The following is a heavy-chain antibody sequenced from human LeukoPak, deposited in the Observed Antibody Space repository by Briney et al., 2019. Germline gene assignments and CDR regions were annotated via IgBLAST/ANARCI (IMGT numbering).Heavy chain of an antibody. D-gene: IGHD2-21*01. V-gene: IGHV3-23*01. CDR1: GFTFSSYA. Sequence: GGSLRLSCAASGFTFSSYAMAWVRQAPGKGPEWVSGLSGSGINTYYADSVKGRFTISRDNPKNTLYLQMNSLRAEDTAVYYCATEKGDSPDYWGQGTLVTVSS. J-gene: IGHJ4*02. CDR2: LSGSGINT. CDR3: ATEKGDSPDY.